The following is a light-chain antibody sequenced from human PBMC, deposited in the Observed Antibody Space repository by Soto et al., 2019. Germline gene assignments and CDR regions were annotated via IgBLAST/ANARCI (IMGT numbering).Light chain of an antibody. Sequence: EIVFTQSPSSLSLSTGERATLSCRASQSVSSYLAWYQQKPGQAPRLLIYDASNRATGIPARFSGSGSGTDFTLTISSLEPEDFAVYYCQQRSNWPLTFGGGTNVDIK. CDR2: DAS. V-gene: IGKV3-11*01. CDR3: QQRSNWPLT. CDR1: QSVSSY. J-gene: IGKJ4*01.